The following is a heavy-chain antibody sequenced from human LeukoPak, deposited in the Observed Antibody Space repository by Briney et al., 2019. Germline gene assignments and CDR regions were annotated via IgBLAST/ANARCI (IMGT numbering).Heavy chain of an antibody. V-gene: IGHV1-69*04. J-gene: IGHJ4*02. CDR3: ATEIAVSGSYAAPFDY. D-gene: IGHD1-26*01. Sequence: GASVKVSCKASGGTFSSYAISWVRQAPGQGLEWMGRIIPILGIANYAQKFQGRVTITADKSTSTAYMELSSLRSEDTAVYYCATEIAVSGSYAAPFDYWGQGTLVTVSS. CDR1: GGTFSSYA. CDR2: IIPILGIA.